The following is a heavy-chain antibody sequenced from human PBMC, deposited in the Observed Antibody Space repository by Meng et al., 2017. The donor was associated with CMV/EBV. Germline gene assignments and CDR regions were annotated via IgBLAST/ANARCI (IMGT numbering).Heavy chain of an antibody. J-gene: IGHJ4*02. D-gene: IGHD1-26*01. CDR2: SNQSGST. V-gene: IGHV4-34*01. Sequence: LTCAVSGGSISGYYWSWIRQPPGKGLEWIGESNQSGSTNDNPSLKSRLTISVDTSKNQFSRKLSSVTAADTAVYYCARGRSFPVLNYWGQGTLVTVSS. CDR1: GGSISGYY. CDR3: ARGRSFPVLNY.